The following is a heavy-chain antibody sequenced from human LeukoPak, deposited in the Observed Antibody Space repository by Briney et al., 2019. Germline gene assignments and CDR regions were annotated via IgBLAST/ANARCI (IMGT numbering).Heavy chain of an antibody. CDR2: IYYSGST. Sequence: PETLSLTCTVSGGSISSYYWSWIRQPPGKGLEWIGYIYYSGSTNYNPSLKSRVTISVDTSKNQFSLKLSSVTAADTAVYYCARGPYYYDYWGQGTLVTVSS. CDR1: GGSISSYY. V-gene: IGHV4-59*01. J-gene: IGHJ4*02. CDR3: ARGPYYYDY.